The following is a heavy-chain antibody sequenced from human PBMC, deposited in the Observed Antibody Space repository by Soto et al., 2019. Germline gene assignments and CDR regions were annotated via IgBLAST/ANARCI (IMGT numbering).Heavy chain of an antibody. V-gene: IGHV3-53*01. Sequence: EVQLVESGGGLIQPGGSLRLSCAASGFTVSSNYMSWVRQAPGKGLEWVSVIYSGGSTYYADSVKGRFTISRDNSKNTLYLQMNSLRDEDTAVYYCARDAGRGYSYGPQVYWGQGTLVTVSS. CDR1: GFTVSSNY. CDR3: ARDAGRGYSYGPQVY. CDR2: IYSGGST. J-gene: IGHJ4*02. D-gene: IGHD5-18*01.